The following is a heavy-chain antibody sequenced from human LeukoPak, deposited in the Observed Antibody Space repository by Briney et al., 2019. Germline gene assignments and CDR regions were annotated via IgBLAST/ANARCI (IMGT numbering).Heavy chain of an antibody. D-gene: IGHD4-11*01. Sequence: SETLSLTCTVSGGSISSSSYYWGWIRQPPGKGLEWIGNIYYSGTTYYNPSLKSRVTISVDTSKNQFSLNLSSVTAADTAVYYCARFLGNSHYVHNWFDPWGQGTLVTVSS. CDR2: IYYSGTT. CDR3: ARFLGNSHYVHNWFDP. V-gene: IGHV4-39*07. J-gene: IGHJ5*02. CDR1: GGSISSSSYY.